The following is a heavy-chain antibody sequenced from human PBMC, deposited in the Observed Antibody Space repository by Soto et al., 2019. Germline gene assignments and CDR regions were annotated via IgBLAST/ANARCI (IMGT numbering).Heavy chain of an antibody. CDR3: ARVGAVLGAFDI. CDR1: GGTFSSYA. CDR2: IIPIFGTA. D-gene: IGHD3-16*01. Sequence: SVKVSCKASGGTFSSYAISWVRQAPGQGLEWMGGIIPIFGTANYAQKFQGRVTITADKSTSTAYMELSSLRSEDTAVYYCARVGAVLGAFDIWGQGTMGPSPQ. V-gene: IGHV1-69*06. J-gene: IGHJ3*02.